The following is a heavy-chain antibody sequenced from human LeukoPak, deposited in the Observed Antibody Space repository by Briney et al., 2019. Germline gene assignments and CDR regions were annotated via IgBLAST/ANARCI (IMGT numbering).Heavy chain of an antibody. CDR3: ATIAAAGNFQH. V-gene: IGHV4-34*01. CDR1: GGSFSGYY. CDR2: IYHSGST. Sequence: SETLSLTCAVYGGSFSGYYWSWVRQPPGKGLEWIGEIYHSGSTNYNPSLKSRVTISVDKSKNQFSLKLSSVTAADTAVYYCATIAAAGNFQHWGQGTLVTVSS. D-gene: IGHD6-13*01. J-gene: IGHJ1*01.